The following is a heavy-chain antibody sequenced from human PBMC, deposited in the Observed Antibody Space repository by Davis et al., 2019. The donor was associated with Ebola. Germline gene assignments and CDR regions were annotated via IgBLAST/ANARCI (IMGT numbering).Heavy chain of an antibody. D-gene: IGHD4-17*01. J-gene: IGHJ5*02. Sequence: PGGSMRISCAASGFIFSSYAMSWVRQAPGKGLEWVSSISVRSITYHADSVKGRFTISRDNSKDTLYLQMNSLRAEDTAVYYCAKVHPPTTVTTGWFDPWGQGTLVTVSS. CDR3: AKVHPPTTVTTGWFDP. CDR2: ISVRSIT. V-gene: IGHV3-23*01. CDR1: GFIFSSYA.